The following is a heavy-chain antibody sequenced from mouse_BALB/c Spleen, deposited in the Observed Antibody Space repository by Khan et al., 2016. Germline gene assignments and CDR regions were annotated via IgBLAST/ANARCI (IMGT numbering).Heavy chain of an antibody. J-gene: IGHJ4*01. CDR1: GYSITSDYA. Sequence: EVQLQESGPGLMKPSQSLSLTCTVTGYSITSDYAWNWIRQFPGNKLEWMGYISYSGSTRYYPSLKSRISITRDTSKNQFFLQLNSVTTEDTATYYCARTPTAYYTMDYWGQGTSVTVSS. V-gene: IGHV3-2*02. CDR2: ISYSGST. D-gene: IGHD1-2*01. CDR3: ARTPTAYYTMDY.